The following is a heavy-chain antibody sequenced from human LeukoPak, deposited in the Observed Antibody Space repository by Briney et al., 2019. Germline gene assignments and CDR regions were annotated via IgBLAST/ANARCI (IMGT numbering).Heavy chain of an antibody. CDR2: IKSRTDGGTI. J-gene: IGHJ4*02. CDR3: SYYYDSSGHPDFDY. V-gene: IGHV3-15*01. CDR1: GFTFSSYS. Sequence: GGSLRLSCAASGFTFSSYSMNWVRQAPGKGLEWVGRIKSRTDGGTIDYAAPVKGRFTISRDESTNTLFLQMNSLKTEDTAVYYCSYYYDSSGHPDFDYWGQGTLVTVSS. D-gene: IGHD3-22*01.